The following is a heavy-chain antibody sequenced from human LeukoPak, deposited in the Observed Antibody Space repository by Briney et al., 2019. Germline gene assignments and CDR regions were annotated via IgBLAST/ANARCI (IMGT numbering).Heavy chain of an antibody. CDR3: ARKKLEVVATYDY. CDR1: GYTFTTYG. D-gene: IGHD2-15*01. V-gene: IGHV1-2*02. Sequence: ASMKVSCKASGYTFTTYGMNWVRQAPGQGLEWMGWINPHSDGPTYAQKFQGRITMTRDTSISTAYMELSSLTSDDTAVYYCARKKLEVVATYDYWGQGTLVTVSS. J-gene: IGHJ4*02. CDR2: INPHSDGP.